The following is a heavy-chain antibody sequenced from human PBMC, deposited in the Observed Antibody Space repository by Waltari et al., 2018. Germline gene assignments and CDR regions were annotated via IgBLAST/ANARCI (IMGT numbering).Heavy chain of an antibody. Sequence: QVQLQESGPGLVKPSGAMSLNCAVSVGSISSSNWWSWVRQPPGMGLEWIGEIYHSGSTNYNPSLKSRVTISVDKSKNQFSLKLSSVTAADTAVYYCARAGGTVADVFDYWGQGTLVTVSS. CDR1: VGSISSSNW. V-gene: IGHV4-4*02. CDR2: IYHSGST. D-gene: IGHD6-19*01. J-gene: IGHJ4*02. CDR3: ARAGGTVADVFDY.